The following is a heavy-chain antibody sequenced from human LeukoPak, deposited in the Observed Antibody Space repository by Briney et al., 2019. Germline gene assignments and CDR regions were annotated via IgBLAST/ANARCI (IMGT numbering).Heavy chain of an antibody. CDR2: LSGSGGAT. V-gene: IGHV3-23*01. CDR3: AKKRVITTPDAIDWYFDL. Sequence: GGSLRLSCAASGFTFSIYNMNWVRQAPGKGLEWVSILSGSGGATYYADSVKGRFTISRDNSENTLFLQMNNLGAEDTALYYCAKKRVITTPDAIDWYFDLWGRGTLVTVSS. D-gene: IGHD1-1*01. J-gene: IGHJ2*01. CDR1: GFTFSIYN.